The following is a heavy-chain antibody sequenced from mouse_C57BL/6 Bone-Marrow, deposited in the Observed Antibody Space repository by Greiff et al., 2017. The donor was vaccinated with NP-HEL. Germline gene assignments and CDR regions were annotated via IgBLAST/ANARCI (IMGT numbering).Heavy chain of an antibody. CDR2: IWSGGST. D-gene: IGHD2-4*01. CDR3: AKRGDYDGGDAMDY. CDR1: GFSLTSYG. J-gene: IGHJ4*01. V-gene: IGHV2-4*01. Sequence: VQLQQSGPGLVQPSQSLSITCTVSGFSLTSYGVHWVRQPPGKGLEWLGVIWSGGSTDYNAAFISRLSISKDNSKSQVFFKMNSLQADDTAIYYCAKRGDYDGGDAMDYWGQGTSVTVSS.